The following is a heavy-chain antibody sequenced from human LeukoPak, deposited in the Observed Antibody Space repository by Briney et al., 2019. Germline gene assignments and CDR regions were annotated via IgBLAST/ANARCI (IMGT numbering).Heavy chain of an antibody. CDR2: INTDGSFT. CDR1: GFTFSSYW. V-gene: IGHV3-74*01. J-gene: IGHJ5*02. D-gene: IGHD5-18*01. CDR3: ALFSQPFA. Sequence: PGGSLRLSCAASGFTFSSYWMHWVRQAPGKGLVWVSRINTDGSFTTYADSVQGRFTISRDNAKNTLYLQMNGLRAEDTAVYYCALFSQPFAWGQGSLVTVSS.